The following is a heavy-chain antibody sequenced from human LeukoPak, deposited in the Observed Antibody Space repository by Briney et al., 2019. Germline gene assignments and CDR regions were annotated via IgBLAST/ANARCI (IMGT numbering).Heavy chain of an antibody. CDR3: ARDYLVGAPLDY. CDR1: GVSITNYY. CDR2: MYVSGST. Sequence: TSETLSLTCTVSGVSITNYYWAWIRQPAGKGLEWIGRMYVSGSTNYNPSLKSRVSISIDKTKNQFSLKLRSVTAADTAIYYCARDYLVGAPLDYWGQGTLVTVSS. J-gene: IGHJ4*02. V-gene: IGHV4-4*07. D-gene: IGHD1-26*01.